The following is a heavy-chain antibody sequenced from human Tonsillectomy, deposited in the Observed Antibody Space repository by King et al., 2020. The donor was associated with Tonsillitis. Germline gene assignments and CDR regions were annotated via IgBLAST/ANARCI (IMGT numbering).Heavy chain of an antibody. J-gene: IGHJ6*02. V-gene: IGHV3-7*03. CDR2: IKQDGSEK. D-gene: IGHD3-16*01. Sequence: QLVQSGGGLVQPGGSLRLSCAASGFTFRNYWMSWVRQAPGKGLEWVANIKQDGSEKYYVDSVKGRFTISGDNAKNSLYLQRNSRRVDGKAVDYGARGETVMGNRHYGMDVWGQGDTVTVSS. CDR3: ARGETVMGNRHYGMDV. CDR1: GFTFRNYW.